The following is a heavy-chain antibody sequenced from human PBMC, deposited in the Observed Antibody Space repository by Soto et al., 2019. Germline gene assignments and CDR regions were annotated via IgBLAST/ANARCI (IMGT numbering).Heavy chain of an antibody. CDR1: GYTFTSYD. CDR2: MNPNTGNS. J-gene: IGHJ4*02. D-gene: IGHD1-1*01. V-gene: IGHV1-8*01. CDR3: ARRAETNGWNGFGADKCYFDF. Sequence: ASVKVSCKASGYTFTSYDIYWVRQATGQGLEWMGWMNPNTGNSGYAQKFQGRVTMTSDTSISTAHMELSSLGSEDTAVYYCARRAETNGWNGFGADKCYFDFWGQGTLVTVSS.